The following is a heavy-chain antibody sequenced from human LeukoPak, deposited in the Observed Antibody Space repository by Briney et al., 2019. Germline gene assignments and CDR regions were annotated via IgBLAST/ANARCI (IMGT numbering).Heavy chain of an antibody. CDR3: TKTAPAAIYWFDP. D-gene: IGHD2-2*02. Sequence: GGSLRLSCAASGFTVSGTWMHWVRQAPGKGLVWVSRINNDGRSTSYADPVKGRFTISRDNSKNTLYLQMNSLRAEDTAVYYCTKTAPAAIYWFDPWGQGTLVTVSS. CDR1: GFTVSGTW. CDR2: INNDGRST. J-gene: IGHJ5*02. V-gene: IGHV3-74*01.